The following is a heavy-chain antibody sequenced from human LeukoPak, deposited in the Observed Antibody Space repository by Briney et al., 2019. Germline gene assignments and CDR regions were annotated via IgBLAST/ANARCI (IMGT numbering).Heavy chain of an antibody. CDR2: IYYSGST. CDR1: GGSISSSSYY. V-gene: IGHV4-39*01. CDR3: ARGNYYDSSGYYSPFDY. D-gene: IGHD3-22*01. J-gene: IGHJ4*02. Sequence: KPSETLSLTCTVSGGSISSSSYYWGWIRQPPGKGLEWIGSIYYSGSTYYNPSLKSRVTISVDTSKNQFSLKLSSVTAADTAVYYCARGNYYDSSGYYSPFDYWGQGTLVTVSS.